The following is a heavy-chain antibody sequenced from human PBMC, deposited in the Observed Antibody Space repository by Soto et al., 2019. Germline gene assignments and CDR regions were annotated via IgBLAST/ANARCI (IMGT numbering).Heavy chain of an antibody. CDR1: GYTFTSYG. D-gene: IGHD6-13*01. CDR2: INAYNGST. Sequence: ASVKVSCKASGYTFTSYGISWVRQAPGQGLEWMGWINAYNGSTNYAQKLQGRVTMTTDTSTSTAYMELRSLRSDDTAVYYCARGLVGQQLVGGYYYYYGMDVWG. J-gene: IGHJ6*02. V-gene: IGHV1-18*01. CDR3: ARGLVGQQLVGGYYYYYGMDV.